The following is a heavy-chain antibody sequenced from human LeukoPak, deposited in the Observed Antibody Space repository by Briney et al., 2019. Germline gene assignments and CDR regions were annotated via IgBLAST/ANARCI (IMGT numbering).Heavy chain of an antibody. D-gene: IGHD6-13*01. CDR1: GFTFNSHG. Sequence: GGSLRLSCSTSGFTFNSHGFHWVRQAPGKGLEWVAVISYDGSNKYYADSVKGRFTISRDNSKNTLYLQMNSLKAEDTAVYYCARDGRYSSSWHQYYYYMDVWGKGTTVTVSS. V-gene: IGHV3-30*03. J-gene: IGHJ6*03. CDR3: ARDGRYSSSWHQYYYYMDV. CDR2: ISYDGSNK.